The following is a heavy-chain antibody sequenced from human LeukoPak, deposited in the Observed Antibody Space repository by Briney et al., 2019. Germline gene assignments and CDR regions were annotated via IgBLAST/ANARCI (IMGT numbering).Heavy chain of an antibody. CDR3: ARLLSDGYKWEPRAFDY. CDR2: IDPSDSYT. V-gene: IGHV5-10-1*01. J-gene: IGHJ4*02. CDR1: GYSFVSYW. D-gene: IGHD5-24*01. Sequence: GESLKISCKGSGYSFVSYWISWARQMPGKGLEWMGRIDPSDSYTNYSPSFQGHVTISADKSISTAYLQWSSLKASDTAMYYCARLLSDGYKWEPRAFDYWGQGTLVTVSS.